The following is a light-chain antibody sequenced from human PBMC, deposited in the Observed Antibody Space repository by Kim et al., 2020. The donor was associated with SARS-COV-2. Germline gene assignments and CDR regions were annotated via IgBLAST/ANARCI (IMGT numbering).Light chain of an antibody. V-gene: IGKV1-27*01. Sequence: ASVGARITITCRASQGISEYLAWCQQRPGKVPKLLIYGASVLQSGAPSRFSGSGSGTVFTLTISRLQPEDVGTYYCQKYNSAPRTFGQGTKVDIK. J-gene: IGKJ1*01. CDR1: QGISEY. CDR3: QKYNSAPRT. CDR2: GAS.